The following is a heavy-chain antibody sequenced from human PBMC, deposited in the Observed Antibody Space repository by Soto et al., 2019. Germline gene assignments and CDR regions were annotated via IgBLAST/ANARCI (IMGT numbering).Heavy chain of an antibody. D-gene: IGHD2-15*01. Sequence: QVQLVQSGAEVKKPGASVKVSCKASGYTFTSYGISWVRQAPGQGLEWMGWISANNGNTKYAQNFQGRVTMTTNTSTSTAYMELRSLRSDDTAVYYCARAYSPGLFDPWGQGTLVTVSS. CDR1: GYTFTSYG. CDR2: ISANNGNT. CDR3: ARAYSPGLFDP. V-gene: IGHV1-18*01. J-gene: IGHJ5*02.